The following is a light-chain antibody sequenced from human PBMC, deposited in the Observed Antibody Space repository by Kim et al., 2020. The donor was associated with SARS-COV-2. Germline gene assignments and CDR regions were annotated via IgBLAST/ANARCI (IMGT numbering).Light chain of an antibody. CDR2: DFT. J-gene: IGLJ3*02. CDR3: SSYSGSTTM. Sequence: QSALTQPASVSGSPGQSITISCTGTGIDVGGYKYVSWYQQHPGKDPQLMIYDFTTRPSGVSTRFSGSRSGNTASLTISGLQAEDEADYYCSSYSGSTTMFGGGTKLTVL. V-gene: IGLV2-14*03. CDR1: GIDVGGYKY.